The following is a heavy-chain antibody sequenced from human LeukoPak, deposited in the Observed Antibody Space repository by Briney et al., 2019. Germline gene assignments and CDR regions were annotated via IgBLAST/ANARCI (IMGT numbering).Heavy chain of an antibody. CDR2: IYYSGST. D-gene: IGHD3-10*01. CDR3: ARVSLVRGAPDYYFDY. V-gene: IGHV4-59*11. J-gene: IGHJ4*02. CDR1: CASISSHY. Sequence: PSETLSLTCAVACASISSHYWSWIRQPPGKGLECLVYIYYSGSTNYNPSLKSRVTISVDTSKNQFSLKLSSVTAADTAVYYCARVSLVRGAPDYYFDYWGQGTLVTVSS.